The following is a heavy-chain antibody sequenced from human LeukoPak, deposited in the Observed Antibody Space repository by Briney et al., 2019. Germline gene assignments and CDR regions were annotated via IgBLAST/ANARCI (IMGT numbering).Heavy chain of an antibody. CDR2: ISIRGGAT. D-gene: IGHD5-12*01. J-gene: IGHJ4*02. CDR3: AKGGGYSDFDTYYFDY. Sequence: AGGSLRLSCAASGFSFSSCAMIWVRQAPGKGLEWVSDISIRGGATYYADSVKGRFTISRDNSKNTLYLQMNSLRAEDTAVYYCAKGGGYSDFDTYYFDYWGPGTLVTVSS. CDR1: GFSFSSCA. V-gene: IGHV3-23*01.